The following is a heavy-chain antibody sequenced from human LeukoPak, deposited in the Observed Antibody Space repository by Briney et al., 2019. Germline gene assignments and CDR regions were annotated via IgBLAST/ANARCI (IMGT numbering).Heavy chain of an antibody. CDR1: GFTFSSYA. J-gene: IGHJ4*02. CDR3: AKDSGASYSSSWPADY. V-gene: IGHV3-23*01. D-gene: IGHD6-13*01. CDR2: ISGSGGST. Sequence: PGGSLRLSCAASGFTFSSYAMSWVRQAPGKGLEWVSAISGSGGSTYYADSVKGRFTISRDNSKNTLYLQMNSLRAEDTAVYYCAKDSGASYSSSWPADYWGQGTLVTVSS.